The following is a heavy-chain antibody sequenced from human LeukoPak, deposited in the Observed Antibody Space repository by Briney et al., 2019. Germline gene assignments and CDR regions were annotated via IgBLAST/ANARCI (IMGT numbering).Heavy chain of an antibody. CDR3: ARDRRVVVAATQENWFDP. CDR1: GYTFTGYY. Sequence: ASVKVSCKASGYTFTGYYMHWVRQAPGQGLEWMGRINPNSGGTNYAQKFQGRVTMTRDTSIRTAYMELSRLRSDDTAVYYCARDRRVVVAATQENWFDPWAREPWSPSPQ. D-gene: IGHD2-15*01. J-gene: IGHJ5*02. V-gene: IGHV1-2*06. CDR2: INPNSGGT.